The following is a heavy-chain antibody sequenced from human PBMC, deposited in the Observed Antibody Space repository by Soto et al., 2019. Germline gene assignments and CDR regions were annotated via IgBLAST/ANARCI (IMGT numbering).Heavy chain of an antibody. J-gene: IGHJ3*02. Sequence: PGESLKISCKASGYGFTTYWIGWVRRMPGRGLEWMGIIYPGDSDVRYSPSFQGQVSISADRSISTAFLQWNALKASDTAIYYCARGGFGGSDALDIWGQGTLVTVSS. CDR1: GYGFTTYW. CDR3: ARGGFGGSDALDI. V-gene: IGHV5-51*01. D-gene: IGHD3-16*01. CDR2: IYPGDSDV.